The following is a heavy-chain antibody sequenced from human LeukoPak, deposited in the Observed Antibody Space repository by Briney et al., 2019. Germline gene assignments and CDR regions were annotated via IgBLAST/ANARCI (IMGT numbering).Heavy chain of an antibody. V-gene: IGHV1-2*02. J-gene: IGHJ1*01. CDR3: ARAGAGYYDSSGYTAH. Sequence: ASVKVSCKASSYTFTSYGISWVRQAPGQGLEWMGWINPNSGGTNYAQKFQGRVTMTRDTSISTAYMELSRLRSDDTAVYYCARAGAGYYDSSGYTAHWGQGTLVTVSS. CDR1: SYTFTSYG. D-gene: IGHD3-22*01. CDR2: INPNSGGT.